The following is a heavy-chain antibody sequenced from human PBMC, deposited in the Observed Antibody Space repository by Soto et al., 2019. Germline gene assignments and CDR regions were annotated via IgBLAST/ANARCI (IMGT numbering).Heavy chain of an antibody. CDR1: GFTFSNYA. CDR2: ITSAGST. J-gene: IGHJ4*02. V-gene: IGHV3-23*01. Sequence: EVQLLESGGDLAQPGGSLRLIVAASGFTFSNYAMTWVRKSPGKGLEWVSTITSAGSTFYGDTVKGRFTISRDNSKSTLYLQMNSLGAEDTAVYYCAKTDKFHSQSSGWANRFDSWGQGTLVTVSS. D-gene: IGHD6-19*01. CDR3: AKTDKFHSQSSGWANRFDS.